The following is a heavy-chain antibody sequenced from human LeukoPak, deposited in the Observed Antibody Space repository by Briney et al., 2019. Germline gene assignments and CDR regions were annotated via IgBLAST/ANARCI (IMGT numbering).Heavy chain of an antibody. CDR3: AKEGQLWPRGLVDY. CDR1: GFTFSSYA. CDR2: ISGSGGST. J-gene: IGHJ4*02. D-gene: IGHD5-18*01. V-gene: IGHV3-23*01. Sequence: HPGGSLRLSCAASGFTFSSYAMSWVRQAPGKGLEWVPAISGSGGSTYYADSVKGRFTISRDNSKNTLYLQMNSLRAEDTAVYYCAKEGQLWPRGLVDYWGQGTLVTVSS.